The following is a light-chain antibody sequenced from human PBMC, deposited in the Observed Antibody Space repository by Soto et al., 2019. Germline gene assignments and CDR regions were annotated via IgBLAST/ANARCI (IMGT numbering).Light chain of an antibody. CDR1: QSLVSSDGNTY. CDR3: MQGTHWPWT. Sequence: DVVVTQSPLSLPVTLGQPASISCRSSQSLVSSDGNTYLNWFQQRPGQSPRRLIYKVSDRDSGVPDRFRGSGSGTDFTLKISRVEAEYVGIYYCMQGTHWPWTFGQGTKAEIK. J-gene: IGKJ1*01. V-gene: IGKV2-30*01. CDR2: KVS.